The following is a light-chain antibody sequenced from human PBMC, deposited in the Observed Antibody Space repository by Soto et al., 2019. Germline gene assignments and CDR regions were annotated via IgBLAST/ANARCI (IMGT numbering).Light chain of an antibody. CDR1: SDDVGAYNL. J-gene: IGLJ1*01. V-gene: IGLV2-14*03. CDR3: SSYTSNSRV. Sequence: QSALTQPASVSGSPGQSITISCTGTSDDVGAYNLVSWYQQHPGQAPKVLIYKVSNRPSGVSNLFSGSKSGNTASLTISGLQAEDEAIYFCSSYTSNSRVFGTGTKLTVL. CDR2: KVS.